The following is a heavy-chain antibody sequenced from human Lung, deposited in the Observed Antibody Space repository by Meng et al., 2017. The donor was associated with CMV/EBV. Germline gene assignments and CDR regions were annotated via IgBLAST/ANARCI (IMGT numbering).Heavy chain of an antibody. CDR1: GFTFSSYE. J-gene: IGHJ5*02. D-gene: IGHD6-13*01. V-gene: IGHV3-48*03. CDR3: ARGEFSWYDNWFDP. Sequence: SWGGSGFTFSSYEMNWVRQAPGKGLEWVSYISSSGSTIYYADSVKGRFTISRDNAKKSLYLQMNSLRAEDTAVYYCARGEFSWYDNWFDPWGQGTXVTVSS. CDR2: ISSSGSTI.